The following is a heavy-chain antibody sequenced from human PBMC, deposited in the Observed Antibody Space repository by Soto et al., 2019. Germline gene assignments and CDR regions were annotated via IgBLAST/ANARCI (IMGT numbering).Heavy chain of an antibody. Sequence: GGSLRLSCAASGFTFSNAWMSWVRQAPGKGLEWVGRIKSKTDGGTTDYAAPVEGRFTISRDDSKNTLYLQMNSLKTEDTAGYYCTTAVTGLAFDIWGQGTMVTVSS. J-gene: IGHJ3*02. CDR3: TTAVTGLAFDI. CDR1: GFTFSNAW. CDR2: IKSKTDGGTT. V-gene: IGHV3-15*01. D-gene: IGHD3-16*02.